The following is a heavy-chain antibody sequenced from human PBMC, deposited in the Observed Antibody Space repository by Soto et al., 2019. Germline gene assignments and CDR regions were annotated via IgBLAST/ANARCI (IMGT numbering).Heavy chain of an antibody. CDR2: INAGRGKT. D-gene: IGHD4-17*01. J-gene: IGHJ4*02. CDR3: ARWIDNGYFDY. CDR1: GFSFTSYS. V-gene: IGHV1-3*01. Sequence: QGPLVQSGAEVKKPGAGVKVTCGTSGFSFTSYSFHWVRQAPAQGLQWMGWINAGRGKTKYSQQFQGRVTFTWDTSANTVYMELSRLTSDDTSVFYCARWIDNGYFDYWGQGTLVTVSA.